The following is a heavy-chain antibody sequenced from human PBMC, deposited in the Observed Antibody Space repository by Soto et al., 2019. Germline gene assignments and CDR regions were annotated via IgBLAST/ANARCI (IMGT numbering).Heavy chain of an antibody. D-gene: IGHD2-2*02. Sequence: SETLSLTCTVSGGSISSYYWSWIRQPPGKGLEWIGYIYYSGSTNYNPSLKSRVTISVDTSKNQFSLKLSSVTAADTAVYYCASACSSTSCYRLRNSSSSSFCDSCFDPWGQGTLVTVSS. CDR2: IYYSGST. CDR3: ASACSSTSCYRLRNSSSSSFCDSCFDP. V-gene: IGHV4-59*01. CDR1: GGSISSYY. J-gene: IGHJ5*02.